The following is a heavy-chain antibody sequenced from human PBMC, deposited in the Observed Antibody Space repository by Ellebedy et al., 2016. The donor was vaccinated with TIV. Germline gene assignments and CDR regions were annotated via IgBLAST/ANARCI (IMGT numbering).Heavy chain of an antibody. CDR2: ISPYNGDT. CDR1: HYTSTSYG. V-gene: IGHV1-18*01. J-gene: IGHJ6*02. Sequence: ASVKVSXXASHYTSTSYGISWVRQAPGQGLEWMGWISPYNGDTNYAQRLQGRVTMTTDTSTSSAYMELRSLSSDDTAVYYCARADFYYGMDVWGQGTTVTVSS. CDR3: ARADFYYGMDV.